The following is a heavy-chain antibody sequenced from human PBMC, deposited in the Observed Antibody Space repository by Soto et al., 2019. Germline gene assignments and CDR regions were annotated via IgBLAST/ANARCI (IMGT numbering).Heavy chain of an antibody. V-gene: IGHV3-30*18. Sequence: QVQLVESGGGVVQPGRSLRLSCAASGFTFSSYGMHWVRQAPGKGLEWVAVISYDGSNKYYADSVKGRFTISRDNSKNTLYLQMNSLRAEDTAVYHCAKDGRITMVRGVAYYFDYWGQGTLVTVSS. CDR3: AKDGRITMVRGVAYYFDY. D-gene: IGHD3-10*01. CDR2: ISYDGSNK. CDR1: GFTFSSYG. J-gene: IGHJ4*02.